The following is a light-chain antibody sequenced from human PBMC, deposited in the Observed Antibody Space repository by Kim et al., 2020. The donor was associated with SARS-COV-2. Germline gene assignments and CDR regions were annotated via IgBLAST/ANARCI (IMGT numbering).Light chain of an antibody. J-gene: IGKJ4*01. Sequence: TGERATLSCRASQSVSSNYLAWYQQKPGQAPRLLIYGASSRATGIRDRFSGSGSGTDFTLTISRLEPEDFAVYYCQQYGSSPKLTFGGGTKVDIK. CDR1: QSVSSNY. CDR2: GAS. CDR3: QQYGSSPKLT. V-gene: IGKV3-20*01.